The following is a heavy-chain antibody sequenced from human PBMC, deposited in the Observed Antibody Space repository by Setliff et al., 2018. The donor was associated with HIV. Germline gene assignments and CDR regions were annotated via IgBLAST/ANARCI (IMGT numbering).Heavy chain of an antibody. J-gene: IGHJ5*02. CDR3: ARDVERYSSHSGSGP. CDR1: VYTFISYG. Sequence: GASEKVSCQASVYTFISYGIIWLRPAPGQGLEWMGWISTYNGNTKYAPRLQGRVTMTRDTFTSTAYMEMRSLRSDDTAVDYCARDVERYSSHSGSGPWGEGTLFTVSS. D-gene: IGHD6-19*01. V-gene: IGHV1-18*01. CDR2: ISTYNGNT.